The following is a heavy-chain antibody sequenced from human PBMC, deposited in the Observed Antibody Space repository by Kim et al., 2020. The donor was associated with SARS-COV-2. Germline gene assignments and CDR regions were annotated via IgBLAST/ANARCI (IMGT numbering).Heavy chain of an antibody. CDR2: ISSNGGST. Sequence: GGSLRLSCSASGFTFSSYAMHWVRQAPGKGLEYVSAISSNGGSTYYSDSVKGRFTISRDNSKNTLYLQMSSLRAEDTAVYYCVKDQHGRGRSYSDAAFGIWGQETLVTVSS. CDR1: GFTFSSYA. D-gene: IGHD2-15*01. V-gene: IGHV3-64D*09. CDR3: VKDQHGRGRSYSDAAFGI. J-gene: IGHJ3*02.